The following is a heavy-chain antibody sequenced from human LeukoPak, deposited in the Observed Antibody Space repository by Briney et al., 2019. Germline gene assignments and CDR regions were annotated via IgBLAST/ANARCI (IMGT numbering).Heavy chain of an antibody. CDR3: ARGYYGSGLDY. Sequence: GGSLRLSCAASGFTFSSYSMNGVRQAPGKGLGWVSSISSSSSYIYYADSVRGRFTISRDNAKNSLYLQMNSLRAEDTAVYYCARGYYGSGLDYWGQGTLVTVSS. CDR2: ISSSSSYI. CDR1: GFTFSSYS. J-gene: IGHJ4*02. V-gene: IGHV3-21*01. D-gene: IGHD3-10*01.